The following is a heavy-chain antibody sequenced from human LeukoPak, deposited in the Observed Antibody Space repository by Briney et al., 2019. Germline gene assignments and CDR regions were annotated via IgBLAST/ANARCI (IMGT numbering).Heavy chain of an antibody. J-gene: IGHJ6*03. Sequence: GSSEKFSCRGSGATIDSYAISGVRQAPRQRLEWMGGIIPIFGTANYAQKFQGRVTITTDESTSTAYMELSSLRSEDTAVYYCARVDYSGYYYMDVWGKGTTVTVSS. D-gene: IGHD4-11*01. CDR1: GATIDSYA. CDR2: IIPIFGTA. V-gene: IGHV1-69*05. CDR3: ARVDYSGYYYMDV.